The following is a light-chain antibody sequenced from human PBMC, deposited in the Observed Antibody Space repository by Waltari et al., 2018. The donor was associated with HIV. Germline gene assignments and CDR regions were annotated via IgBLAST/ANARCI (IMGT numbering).Light chain of an antibody. V-gene: IGLV3-25*03. J-gene: IGLJ1*01. CDR3: QSADSSGTYV. Sequence: SYELTQPPSVSVSPRQTARNTCSGDALPKKYVYWYQQRPGQAPVLVMYKDSERPSGIPERFSGSSSGTTVTLTISGVQAEDEAAYYCQSADSSGTYVFGTGTKVTVL. CDR1: ALPKKY. CDR2: KDS.